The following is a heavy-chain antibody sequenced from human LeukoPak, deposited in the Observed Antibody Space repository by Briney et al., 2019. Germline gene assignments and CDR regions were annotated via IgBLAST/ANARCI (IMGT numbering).Heavy chain of an antibody. D-gene: IGHD3-9*01. CDR3: AGHRQGGDNYDILTGQPYYFDC. CDR2: IIPIFGTA. CDR1: GGTFSSYA. J-gene: IGHJ4*02. V-gene: IGHV1-69*13. Sequence: ASVKVSCKASGGTFSSYAISWVRQAPGQGLEWMGGIIPIFGTANYAQKFQGRVTITADESTSTAYMELSSLRSEDTAVYYCAGHRQGGDNYDILTGQPYYFDCWGQGTLVTVSS.